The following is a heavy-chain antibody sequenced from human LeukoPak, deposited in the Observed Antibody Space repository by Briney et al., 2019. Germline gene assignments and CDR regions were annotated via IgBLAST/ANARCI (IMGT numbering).Heavy chain of an antibody. V-gene: IGHV4-59*12. CDR3: ARDPPQTY. CDR1: GGSISSYY. J-gene: IGHJ4*02. CDR2: IYYSGST. Sequence: SETLSLTCTVSGGSISSYYWSWIRQPPGKGLEWIGYIYYSGSTYYNPSLKSRVTISVDTSKNQFSLKLSSVTAADTAVYYCARDPPQTYWGQGTLVTVSS.